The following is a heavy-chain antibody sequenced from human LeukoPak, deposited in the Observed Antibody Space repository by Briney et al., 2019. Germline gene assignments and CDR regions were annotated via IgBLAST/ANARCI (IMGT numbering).Heavy chain of an antibody. V-gene: IGHV1-69*13. J-gene: IGHJ5*02. CDR2: IIPIFGTA. Sequence: ASVKVSCKASGGTFSSYAISWVRQAPGQGLEWMGGIIPIFGTANYAQKFQGRVTITADESTSTAYMELSSLRSEDTAVYYCATVDVGTQIPWGQGTLATVSS. CDR3: ATVDVGTQIP. CDR1: GGTFSSYA. D-gene: IGHD7-27*01.